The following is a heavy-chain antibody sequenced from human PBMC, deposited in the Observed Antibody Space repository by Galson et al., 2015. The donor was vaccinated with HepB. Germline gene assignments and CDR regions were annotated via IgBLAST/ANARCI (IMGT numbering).Heavy chain of an antibody. CDR1: GGTFSSYA. CDR3: AREEVSIAAADYHYYGMDV. V-gene: IGHV1-69*04. CDR2: IIPILGIA. J-gene: IGHJ6*02. D-gene: IGHD6-13*01. Sequence: SVKVSCKASGGTFSSYAISWVRQAPGQGLEWMGRIIPILGIANYAQKFQGRVTITADKSTSTAYMELSSLRSEDTAVYYCAREEVSIAAADYHYYGMDVWGQGTTVTVSS.